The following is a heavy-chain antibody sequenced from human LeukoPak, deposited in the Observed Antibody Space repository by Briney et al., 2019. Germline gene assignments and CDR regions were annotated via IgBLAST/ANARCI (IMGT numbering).Heavy chain of an antibody. CDR3: VKGFVHPTYYFDY. Sequence: PGGSLRLSCAASGFTFSSYAMMWVRQAPGKRPEWISSITGSGDGTYYADSVRGRFTISRDNSDNTLYLQVNSLRAEDTAVYFCVKGFVHPTYYFDYWGQGTLVTVSS. V-gene: IGHV3-23*01. CDR2: ITGSGDGT. J-gene: IGHJ4*02. D-gene: IGHD3-10*01. CDR1: GFTFSSYA.